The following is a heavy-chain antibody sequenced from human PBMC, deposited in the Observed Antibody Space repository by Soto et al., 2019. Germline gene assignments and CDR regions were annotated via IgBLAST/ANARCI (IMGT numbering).Heavy chain of an antibody. V-gene: IGHV1-69*06. CDR1: GGSFNNYV. CDR2: IIPNYEAA. Sequence: QVQLVQSGAEVRKPGSSVKVSCEASGGSFNNYVISWLRQAPGQGLEWMGGIIPNYEAANYGQKFRGRLTITADKATNTAYMELNSLRPEDTATYYCARYWNAGTLYGAFDIWGQGTTVIVS. D-gene: IGHD4-17*01. J-gene: IGHJ3*02. CDR3: ARYWNAGTLYGAFDI.